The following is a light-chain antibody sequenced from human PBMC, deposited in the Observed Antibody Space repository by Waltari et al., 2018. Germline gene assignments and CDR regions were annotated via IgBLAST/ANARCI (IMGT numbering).Light chain of an antibody. Sequence: EVVLTQSPAILSLSPGERATLSCRASQSVRTFVAWYQQKPGQAPRLLIYDASNRATGIPARFSGSGSGTDFTLTISSLEPEDFVVYYCQQRSDWLTFGGGTRVEIK. CDR1: QSVRTF. J-gene: IGKJ4*01. CDR2: DAS. V-gene: IGKV3-11*01. CDR3: QQRSDWLT.